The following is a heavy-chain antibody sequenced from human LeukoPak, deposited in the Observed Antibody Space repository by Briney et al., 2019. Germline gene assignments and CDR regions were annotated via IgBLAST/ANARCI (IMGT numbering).Heavy chain of an antibody. CDR3: ARSGSYGGTWY. D-gene: IGHD4-23*01. Sequence: SETLSLTCTVSGGSISSGGYYWSWIRQPPGKGLEWIGYIYHSGSTYYNPSLKSRVTISADRSKNQFSLKLSSVTAADTAVYYCARSGSYGGTWYWGQGTLVTVSS. J-gene: IGHJ4*02. CDR2: IYHSGST. CDR1: GGSISSGGYY. V-gene: IGHV4-30-2*01.